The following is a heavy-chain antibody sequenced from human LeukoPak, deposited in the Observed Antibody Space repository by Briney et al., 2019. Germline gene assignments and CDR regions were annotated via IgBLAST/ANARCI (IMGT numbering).Heavy chain of an antibody. V-gene: IGHV3-74*01. J-gene: IGHJ4*02. CDR3: ARESLWFGELLYYFDY. D-gene: IGHD3-10*01. Sequence: GGSLRLSCAASGFTFSSYWMNWVRQAPGKGLVWVSRIASDGSSTTYADSVKGRFSISRDNAKNTLYLQMNSLRAEDTAVYYCARESLWFGELLYYFDYWGQGTLVTVSS. CDR2: IASDGSST. CDR1: GFTFSSYW.